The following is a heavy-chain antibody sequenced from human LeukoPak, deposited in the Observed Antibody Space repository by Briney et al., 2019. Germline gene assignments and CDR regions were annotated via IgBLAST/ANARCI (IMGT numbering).Heavy chain of an antibody. CDR1: GGSISSSSYY. V-gene: IGHV4-39*01. Sequence: PSETLSLTCTVSGGSISSSSYYWGWIRQPPGKGLEWIGSIYYSGSTYYNPSLKSRVTISVDTSKNQFSLKLSSVTAADTAVYYCARHSTLLAGADNWFDPWGQGTLVTVSS. D-gene: IGHD6-19*01. CDR2: IYYSGST. CDR3: ARHSTLLAGADNWFDP. J-gene: IGHJ5*02.